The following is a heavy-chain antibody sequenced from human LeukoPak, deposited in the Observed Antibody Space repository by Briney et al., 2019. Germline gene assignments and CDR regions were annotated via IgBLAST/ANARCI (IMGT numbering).Heavy chain of an antibody. Sequence: SQTLSLTCALSGDSVSSNSAAWHWLRQSPSRGLEWLVRTYYRSKWYDNYAVSVKSRITISPDTSRNQFSLQLSSVTPEDTAVYYCARSQGGAFNVWGQGTMVTVSS. CDR1: GDSVSSNSAA. J-gene: IGHJ3*01. V-gene: IGHV6-1*01. CDR2: TYYRSKWYD. CDR3: ARSQGGAFNV.